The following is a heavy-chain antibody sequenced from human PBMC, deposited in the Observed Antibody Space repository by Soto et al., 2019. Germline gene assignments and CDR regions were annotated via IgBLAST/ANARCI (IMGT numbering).Heavy chain of an antibody. CDR1: GGTFSSFA. CDR2: IMPILGTP. Sequence: QVQLVQSGAEVKKPGSSVKVSCKASGGTFSSFAINWMRQAPGQGLQWMGGIMPILGTPTYAQRFQGRVTITADESTSTSYLELSSLSSEDTAVYYCARGNAMDVWGQGTTVTVSS. D-gene: IGHD2-8*01. CDR3: ARGNAMDV. V-gene: IGHV1-69*01. J-gene: IGHJ6*02.